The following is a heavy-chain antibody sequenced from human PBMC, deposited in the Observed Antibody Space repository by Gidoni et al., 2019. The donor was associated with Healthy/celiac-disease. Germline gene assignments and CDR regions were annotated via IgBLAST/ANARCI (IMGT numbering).Heavy chain of an antibody. CDR3: ARDQNGDYGIVGAFDI. CDR2: INPNSGGT. D-gene: IGHD4-17*01. V-gene: IGHV1-2*02. J-gene: IGHJ3*02. CDR1: GYTFTGYY. Sequence: QVQLVQSGAEVKKPAASVTVSCKASGYTFTGYYMHWVRQAPGQGLEWMGWINPNSGGTNYAQKFKGRVTMTRDTSISTAYMELSRLRSDDTAVYYCARDQNGDYGIVGAFDIWGQGTMVTVSS.